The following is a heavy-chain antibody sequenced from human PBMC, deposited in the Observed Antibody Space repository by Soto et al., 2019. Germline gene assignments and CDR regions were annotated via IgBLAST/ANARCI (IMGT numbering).Heavy chain of an antibody. V-gene: IGHV3-23*01. CDR3: AKDLIAVGGTRGSGWFDP. D-gene: IGHD6-19*01. CDR1: GFTFNNYA. CDR2: ISGSGGST. J-gene: IGHJ5*02. Sequence: GGSLRLSCAAAGFTFNNYAMSWVRQAPGQGLEWVSAISGSGGSTYYADSVKGRFTISRDNSKNTLYLQMNSLRAGDTAVYYCAKDLIAVGGTRGSGWFDPWGQGT.